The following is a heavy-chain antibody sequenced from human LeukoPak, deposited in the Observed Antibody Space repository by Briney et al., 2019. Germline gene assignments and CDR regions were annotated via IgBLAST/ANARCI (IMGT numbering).Heavy chain of an antibody. V-gene: IGHV4-59*01. J-gene: IGHJ4*02. CDR3: SREAVEMGRTFDY. CDR1: GGSISSYY. D-gene: IGHD5-24*01. Sequence: SETLSLTCTVSGGSISSYYWSWIRQPPGKGLEWSGYIYYSGSTNYNPSLKSRVTISVDTSKNQFSLKLSSVTAADTAVYYCSREAVEMGRTFDYWGQGTLVTVS. CDR2: IYYSGST.